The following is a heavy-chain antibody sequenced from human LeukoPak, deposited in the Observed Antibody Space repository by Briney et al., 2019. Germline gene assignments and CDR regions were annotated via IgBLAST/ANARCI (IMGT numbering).Heavy chain of an antibody. D-gene: IGHD2-2*01. CDR2: MNPNSGNT. Sequence: ASVKVSCKASGYTFTSYDINWVRQATGQGLEWMGWMNPNSGNTGYAQKFQGRVTITRNTSIGTAYMELSSLRSEDTAVYYCARGLYCSSTSCYDYWGQGTLVTVSS. CDR3: ARGLYCSSTSCYDY. J-gene: IGHJ4*02. V-gene: IGHV1-8*03. CDR1: GYTFTSYD.